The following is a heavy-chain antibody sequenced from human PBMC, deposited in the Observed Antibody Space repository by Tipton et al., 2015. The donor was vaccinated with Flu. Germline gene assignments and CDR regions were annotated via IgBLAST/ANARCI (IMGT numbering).Heavy chain of an antibody. CDR1: GYSVSSGYY. CDR3: ARRDYSNYVSDPKSWFDP. D-gene: IGHD4-11*01. V-gene: IGHV4-38-2*01. Sequence: GLVKPSETLSLTCGVSGYSVSSGYYWGWIRQFPGKGLEWIGTVSRSGSTVYNPSLTSRVTISIDRSNNQFSLNLKSVTAADMAVYYCARRDYSNYVSDPKSWFDPWGQGTLVAVSS. J-gene: IGHJ5*02. CDR2: VSRSGST.